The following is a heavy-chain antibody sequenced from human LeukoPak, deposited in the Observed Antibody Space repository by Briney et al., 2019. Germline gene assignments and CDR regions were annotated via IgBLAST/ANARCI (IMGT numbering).Heavy chain of an antibody. D-gene: IGHD3-22*01. J-gene: IGHJ4*02. V-gene: IGHV1-69*13. CDR1: GGTFRRFT. CDR2: ITPIFGTA. Sequence: SVKVSCKASGGTFRRFTISWVRQAPGQGFEWMGGITPIFGTANFAQKFQGRVSITADESTSTAFMELSSLRSEDTAVYYCAREWGLESSGYYYAYWGQGTLVTVSS. CDR3: AREWGLESSGYYYAY.